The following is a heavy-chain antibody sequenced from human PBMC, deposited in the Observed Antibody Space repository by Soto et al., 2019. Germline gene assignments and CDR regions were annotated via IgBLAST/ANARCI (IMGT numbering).Heavy chain of an antibody. V-gene: IGHV1-2*04. D-gene: IGHD1-20*01. CDR2: INPNTGGT. CDR1: GYTFTGYY. J-gene: IGHJ4*02. CDR3: AKPPDYNWNDY. Sequence: ASVKVSCKASGYTFTGYYMHWVRQVPGQGLEWMGWINPNTGGTNYAQKFQGWVTMTKDTLYLQMNNLRAEDTAVYYCAKPPDYNWNDYWGQGTLVTVSS.